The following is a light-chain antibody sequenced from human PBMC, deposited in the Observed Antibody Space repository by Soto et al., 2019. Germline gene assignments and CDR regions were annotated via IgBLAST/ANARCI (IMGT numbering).Light chain of an antibody. J-gene: IGLJ1*01. CDR1: SIDVGGYNY. V-gene: IGLV2-8*01. CDR3: SSHAGSKRV. CDR2: EVN. Sequence: SVLTQPPSASGSPGQSVTISCTGTSIDVGGYNYVSWYQQHPGKAPKLMIYEVNKRPSGVPDRFSGSKSGNTASLTVSGLQAEDEGDYYCSSHAGSKRVFGTGTKVTVL.